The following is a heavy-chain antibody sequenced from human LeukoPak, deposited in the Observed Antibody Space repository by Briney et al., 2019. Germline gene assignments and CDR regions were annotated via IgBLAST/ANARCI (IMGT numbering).Heavy chain of an antibody. D-gene: IGHD4-23*01. CDR3: ARHGDDHGGNSGIHYWYFDL. J-gene: IGHJ2*01. Sequence: GESLKISCKGSGYSFTSYWIGWVRQMPGKGLEWMGIIYPGDSDTRYSPSFQGQVTISADKSISTAYLQWSSPKASDTAMYYCARHGDDHGGNSGIHYWYFDLWGRGTLVTVSS. CDR2: IYPGDSDT. V-gene: IGHV5-51*01. CDR1: GYSFTSYW.